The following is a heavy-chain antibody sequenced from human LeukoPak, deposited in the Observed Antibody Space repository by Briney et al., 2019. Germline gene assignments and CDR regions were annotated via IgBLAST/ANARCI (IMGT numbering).Heavy chain of an antibody. V-gene: IGHV4-39*07. J-gene: IGHJ4*02. CDR3: ASSLWLSSINYFDY. Sequence: SETLSLTCTVSGDSISSSSSYWGWIRQPPGEGLEWIGSIYYSGSTYYNTSLKSRVTISVDTSKNQFSLKLSSVTAADTAVYYCASSLWLSSINYFDYWGQGTLVTVSS. D-gene: IGHD5-18*01. CDR1: GDSISSSSSY. CDR2: IYYSGST.